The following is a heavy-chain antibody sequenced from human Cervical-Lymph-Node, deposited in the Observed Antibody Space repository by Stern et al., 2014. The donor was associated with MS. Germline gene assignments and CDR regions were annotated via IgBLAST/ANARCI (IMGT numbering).Heavy chain of an antibody. J-gene: IGHJ4*02. CDR2: FNPDTGGT. Sequence: QVQLLQPGAEVKTPGASVKVSCKASGYTFTDYHMHWVRQAPGQGLEWMGRFNPDTGGTTYAQNFQGRVTMTRDTSVSTAYMELRRLRSDDTAVYFCARVYTGYDYVGSWAEDYWGQGTLVIVSS. D-gene: IGHD5-12*01. CDR3: ARVYTGYDYVGSWAEDY. V-gene: IGHV1-2*06. CDR1: GYTFTDYH.